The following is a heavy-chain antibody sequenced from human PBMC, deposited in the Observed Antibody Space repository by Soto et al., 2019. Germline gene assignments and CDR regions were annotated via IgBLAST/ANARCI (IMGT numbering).Heavy chain of an antibody. D-gene: IGHD3-3*01. V-gene: IGHV4-39*01. Sequence: SETLSLTCTVSGGSISSSSYYWGWIRQPPGKGLEWIGSIYYSGSTYYNPSLKSRVTISVDTSKNQFSLKLSSVTAADTAVYYCARQDYDFWSGYKSYYMDVWGKGTTVTVSS. CDR3: ARQDYDFWSGYKSYYMDV. CDR2: IYYSGST. CDR1: GGSISSSSYY. J-gene: IGHJ6*03.